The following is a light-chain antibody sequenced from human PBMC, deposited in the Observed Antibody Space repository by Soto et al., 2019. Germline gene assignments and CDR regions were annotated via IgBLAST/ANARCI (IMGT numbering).Light chain of an antibody. CDR1: QSVSSY. CDR3: QQRSNWPTWT. J-gene: IGKJ1*01. V-gene: IGKV3-11*01. Sequence: EIVLTQSPATLSLSPGERATLSCRASQSVSSYLAWYQQKPGQAPRLLIYDASNRATGIPARFSGSGSGTDFTFTISSLEPEDFAVYYCQQRSNWPTWTFGQGTKV. CDR2: DAS.